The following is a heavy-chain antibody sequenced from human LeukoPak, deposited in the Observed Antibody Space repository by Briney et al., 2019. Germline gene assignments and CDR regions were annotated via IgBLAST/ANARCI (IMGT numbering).Heavy chain of an antibody. V-gene: IGHV5-51*01. CDR2: IYPGDSDT. CDR3: ARLLGGLVVVPATIDY. D-gene: IGHD2-2*01. J-gene: IGHJ4*02. Sequence: GESLKISCKGSGYSFTSYWIGWVRQMPGKGLEWMGIIYPGDSDTRYSPSFQGQVTISADKSISTAYLQWSSLKASDTAMYYCARLLGGLVVVPATIDYWGQGTLVTVSS. CDR1: GYSFTSYW.